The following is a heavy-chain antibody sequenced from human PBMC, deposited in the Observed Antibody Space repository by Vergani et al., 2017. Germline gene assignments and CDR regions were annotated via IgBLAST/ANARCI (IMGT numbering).Heavy chain of an antibody. CDR2: ISGSGGST. J-gene: IGHJ6*04. D-gene: IGHD6-13*01. CDR1: GFTFSSSA. CDR3: AKARQPSSSWFGLDYYYYGMDV. V-gene: IGHV3-23*01. Sequence: EVQLLESGGGLVQPGGSLRLSCAASGFTFSSSAMSWVRQAPGKGLEWVSAISGSGGSTYYADSVKGRFTISRDNSKNTLYLQMNILSAEDTAVYYCAKARQPSSSWFGLDYYYYGMDVWGEGTTVTVSS.